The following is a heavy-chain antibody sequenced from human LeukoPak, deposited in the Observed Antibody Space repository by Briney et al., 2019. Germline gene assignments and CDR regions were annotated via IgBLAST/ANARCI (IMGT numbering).Heavy chain of an antibody. CDR3: ARDRVAPGY. Sequence: GGSLRLSCAASGFTVSSNYMSWVRQAPGKGLVWVSRINSDGSSTNYADSVKGRFTISRDNAKNTLYLQMTSLRAEDTAVYYCARDRVAPGYWGQGTLVTVSS. V-gene: IGHV3-74*01. J-gene: IGHJ4*02. CDR1: GFTVSSNY. CDR2: INSDGSST. D-gene: IGHD5-12*01.